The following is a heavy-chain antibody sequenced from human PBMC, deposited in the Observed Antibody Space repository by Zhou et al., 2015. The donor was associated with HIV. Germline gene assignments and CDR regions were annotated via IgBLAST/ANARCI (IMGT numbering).Heavy chain of an antibody. Sequence: QVQLVQSGAEVKKPGSSVKVSCKASGGTFSSYAISWVRQAPGQGLEWMGGIIPIFGTANYAQKFQGRVTITADKSTSTAYMELSSLRSEDTAVYYCARAPRGGGSSTPRDAFDIWGQGTMVTVSS. CDR2: IIPIFGTA. CDR3: ARAPRGGGSSTPRDAFDI. D-gene: IGHD1-26*01. J-gene: IGHJ3*02. CDR1: GGTFSSYA. V-gene: IGHV1-69*06.